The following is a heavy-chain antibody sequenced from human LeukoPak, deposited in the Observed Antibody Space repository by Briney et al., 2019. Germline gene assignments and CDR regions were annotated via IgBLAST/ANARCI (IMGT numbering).Heavy chain of an antibody. Sequence: GGSLRLSCAASGFTVSSNYMSWVRQAPGKGLEWVSVIYSGGSTYYADSVKGRFSISRDNSKNTLYLQMNCLRAEDTAVYYCARGRQYSTGWYYFDYWGQGTLVTVSS. CDR2: IYSGGST. CDR3: ARGRQYSTGWYYFDY. J-gene: IGHJ4*02. D-gene: IGHD6-19*01. V-gene: IGHV3-53*01. CDR1: GFTVSSNY.